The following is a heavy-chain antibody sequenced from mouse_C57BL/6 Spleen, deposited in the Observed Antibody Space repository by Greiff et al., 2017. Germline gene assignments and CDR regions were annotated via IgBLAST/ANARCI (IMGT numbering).Heavy chain of an antibody. V-gene: IGHV5-12*01. Sequence: EVKLVESGGGLVQPGGSLKLSCAASGFTFSDYYMYWVRQTPEKRLEWVAYISNGGGSTYYPDTVKGRFTISRDNAKNTLYLQMSRLKSEDTAMYYCARHGYSSYAMDYWGQGTSVTVSS. D-gene: IGHD2-3*01. CDR1: GFTFSDYY. CDR2: ISNGGGST. CDR3: ARHGYSSYAMDY. J-gene: IGHJ4*01.